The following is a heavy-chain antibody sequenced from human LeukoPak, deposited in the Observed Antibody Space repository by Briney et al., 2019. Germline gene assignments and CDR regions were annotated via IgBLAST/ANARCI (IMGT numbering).Heavy chain of an antibody. V-gene: IGHV3-23*01. CDR2: ISGSGGST. CDR1: GFTFSSYA. J-gene: IGHJ4*02. Sequence: GGSLRLSCAASGFTFSSYAMSWVRQAPGKGLEWVSAISGSGGSTYYADSVKGRITISRDNSKNTLYLQMNSLRAEGTAVYYCAKDRDYCSSTSCQATLDYWGQGTLVTVSS. D-gene: IGHD2-2*01. CDR3: AKDRDYCSSTSCQATLDY.